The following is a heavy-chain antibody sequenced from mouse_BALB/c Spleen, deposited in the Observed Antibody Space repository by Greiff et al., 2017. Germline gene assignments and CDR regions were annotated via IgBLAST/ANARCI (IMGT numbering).Heavy chain of an antibody. V-gene: IGHV5-6*01. CDR2: ISSGGSYT. J-gene: IGHJ1*01. CDR1: GFTFSSYG. Sequence: VQLKESGGDLVKPGGSLKLSCAASGFTFSSYGMSWVRQTPDKRLEWVATISSGGSYTYYPDSVKGRFTISRDNAKNTLYLQMSSLKSEDTAMYYCARHEGHWYFDVWGAGTTVTVSS. CDR3: ARHEGHWYFDV.